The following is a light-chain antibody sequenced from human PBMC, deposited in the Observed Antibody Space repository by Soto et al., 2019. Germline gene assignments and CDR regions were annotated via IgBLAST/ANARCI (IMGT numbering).Light chain of an antibody. Sequence: QSVLTQAAGVSGTPGQSITISCTGTSGDVGGYNYVSWYQQHPYKAPKLILYEVSNRPSGVSNRFSGSKSGNTASLTISGLQTGDGADYYCSSYTDNSTLVFGNGTKVTVL. V-gene: IGLV2-14*01. CDR3: SSYTDNSTLV. J-gene: IGLJ1*01. CDR1: SGDVGGYNY. CDR2: EVS.